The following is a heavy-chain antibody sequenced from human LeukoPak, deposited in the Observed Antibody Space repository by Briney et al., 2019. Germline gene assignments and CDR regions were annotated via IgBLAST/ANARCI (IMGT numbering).Heavy chain of an antibody. V-gene: IGHV1-18*01. CDR1: GYTFTSYG. J-gene: IGHJ6*02. Sequence: GASVKVSCKASGYTFTSYGISWVRQAPGQGLERMGWISAYNGNTNYAQKLQGRVTMTTDTSTSTAYMELRSLRSDDTAVYYCARDCYMVRGVDKYYYGMDVWGQGTTVTVSS. CDR3: ARDCYMVRGVDKYYYGMDV. CDR2: ISAYNGNT. D-gene: IGHD3-10*01.